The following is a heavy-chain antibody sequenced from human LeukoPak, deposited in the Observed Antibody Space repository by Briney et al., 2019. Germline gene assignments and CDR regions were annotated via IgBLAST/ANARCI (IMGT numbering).Heavy chain of an antibody. J-gene: IGHJ4*02. CDR2: IYHSGST. Sequence: SETLSLTCAVSGGSISSGGYSWSWIRQPPGKGLEWIGYIYHSGSTYYNPSLKSRVTISVDRSKNQFSLKLSSVTAADTAVYYCARSGGMVRGSFSFDYWGQGTLVTVSS. V-gene: IGHV4-30-2*01. D-gene: IGHD3-10*01. CDR3: ARSGGMVRGSFSFDY. CDR1: GGSISSGGYS.